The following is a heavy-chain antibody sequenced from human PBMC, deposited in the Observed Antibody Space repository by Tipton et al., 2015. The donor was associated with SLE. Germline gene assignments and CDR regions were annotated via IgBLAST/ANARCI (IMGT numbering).Heavy chain of an antibody. V-gene: IGHV4-39*07. CDR3: ARDKNLNWFDP. CDR2: ISYSGNT. CDR1: GGSIRSSNYY. Sequence: TLSLTCTVSGGSIRSSNYYWGWIRQPPGKGLEWIGSISYSGNTYYNPSLKSRLTISVDTSKNQFSLKLSSVTAADSAVYYCARDKNLNWFDPWGQGTLITVSS. J-gene: IGHJ5*02.